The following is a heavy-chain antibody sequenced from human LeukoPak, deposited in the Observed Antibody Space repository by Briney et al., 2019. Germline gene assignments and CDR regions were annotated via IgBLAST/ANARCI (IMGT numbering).Heavy chain of an antibody. J-gene: IGHJ4*02. Sequence: GGSLRLSCAASGFTVSSNYISWVRQAPRKGLKSVSVIYSGGSAYYEDSVKGRLTISRENSKNTLYFQMNSLRAEDTAVYYCARDSSSWTFDYWGQGTLVTVSS. V-gene: IGHV3-66*01. CDR3: ARDSSSWTFDY. D-gene: IGHD6-13*01. CDR2: IYSGGSA. CDR1: GFTVSSNY.